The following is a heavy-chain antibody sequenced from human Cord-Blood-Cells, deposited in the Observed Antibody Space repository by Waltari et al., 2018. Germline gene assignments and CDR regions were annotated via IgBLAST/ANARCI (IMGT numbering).Heavy chain of an antibody. CDR3: ARAGERYYYYGMDV. CDR1: GYTFTSYG. D-gene: IGHD7-27*01. Sequence: QVQLVQSGAELKKPGASVKVSCKASGYTFTSYGISWVRQAPGQGLEWRGWISVYNGNTNYAKKLQGRVTMTTDTATSTAYMELRSLRSDDTAVYYCARAGERYYYYGMDVWGQGTTVTVSS. V-gene: IGHV1-18*01. J-gene: IGHJ6*02. CDR2: ISVYNGNT.